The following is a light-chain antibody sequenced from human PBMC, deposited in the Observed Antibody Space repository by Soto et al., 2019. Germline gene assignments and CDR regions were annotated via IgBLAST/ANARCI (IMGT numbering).Light chain of an antibody. CDR1: RGISSA. V-gene: IGKV1-13*02. CDR2: DAS. J-gene: IGKJ4*01. Sequence: AIQLTQSPSSLSASVGDRATITCRASRGISSALAWYQQKPGKALKLLIYDASSLESGVPSRFSGSGSGTDFTLTISSLQPEDFAAYYCHHYNSYPLTFGGGTKVEIK. CDR3: HHYNSYPLT.